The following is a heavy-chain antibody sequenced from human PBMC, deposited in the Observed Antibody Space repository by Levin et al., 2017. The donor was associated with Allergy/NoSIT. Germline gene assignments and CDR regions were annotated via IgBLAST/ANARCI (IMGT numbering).Heavy chain of an antibody. CDR1: GDSVSSHY. Sequence: SQTLSLTCTVSGDSVSSHYWNWIRQPPGKGLEWIGYVSNSGNTNFNPSLKSRVTMSVDTSKNQFSLKLSSVTAADTAVYYCARYGVSGQGTFDIWGQGTMVTVSS. CDR2: VSNSGNT. J-gene: IGHJ3*02. V-gene: IGHV4-59*02. CDR3: ARYGVSGQGTFDI. D-gene: IGHD4-17*01.